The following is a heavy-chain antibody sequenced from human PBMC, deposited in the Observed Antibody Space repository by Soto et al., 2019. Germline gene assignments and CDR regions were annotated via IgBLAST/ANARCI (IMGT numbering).Heavy chain of an antibody. CDR2: IYSGGST. J-gene: IGHJ6*03. V-gene: IGHV3-53*01. CDR1: GFTVSSNY. CDR3: ARVPVEVVPAAIGYYYYMDV. D-gene: IGHD2-2*01. Sequence: GVSLRLSCAASGFTVSSNYMSWVRQAPGKGLEWVSVIYSGGSTYYADSVKGRFTISRDNSKNTLYLQMNSLRAEDTAVYYCARVPVEVVPAAIGYYYYMDVWGKGTTVTVSS.